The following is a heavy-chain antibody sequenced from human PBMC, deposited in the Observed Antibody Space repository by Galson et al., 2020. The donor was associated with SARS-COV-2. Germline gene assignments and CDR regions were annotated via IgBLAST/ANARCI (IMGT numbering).Heavy chain of an antibody. CDR1: GYSFTNYW. Sequence: GESLKISCKASGYSFTNYWIAWVRQMPGKGLEWMGIIYPGDSDTRYSPSFQGQVTISADKSISTAHLQWNSLKASDTAMYYCARPSRPAYYVGISGYRSYGYCDLWGRGTLVTVSS. D-gene: IGHD3-22*01. J-gene: IGHJ2*01. CDR2: IYPGDSDT. CDR3: ARPSRPAYYVGISGYRSYGYCDL. V-gene: IGHV5-51*01.